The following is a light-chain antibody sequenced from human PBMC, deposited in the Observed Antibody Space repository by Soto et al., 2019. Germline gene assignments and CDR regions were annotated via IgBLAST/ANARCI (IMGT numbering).Light chain of an antibody. CDR1: QSISSW. J-gene: IGKJ5*01. V-gene: IGKV1-5*01. CDR3: QQYTSYPLT. Sequence: IPLPQSPSTLSASVGDRVTITCRASQSISSWLAWYQQKPGKAPKLLIYDASSLESGVPSRFSGSGSGTEFTLTISSLQPDDFATYYCQQYTSYPLTFGQGTRLEIK. CDR2: DAS.